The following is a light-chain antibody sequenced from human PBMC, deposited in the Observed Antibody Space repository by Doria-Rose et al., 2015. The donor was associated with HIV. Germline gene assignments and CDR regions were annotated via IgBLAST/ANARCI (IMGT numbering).Light chain of an antibody. CDR2: GAS. CDR3: LQYASSRT. CDR1: QSASANY. V-gene: IGKV3-20*01. Sequence: TQSPGTLSLSPGERATLSCRASQSASANYLAWYQQRPGQSPRLLIYGASSRATDLPDRFTGSGSGSDLTLTISRLEPEDFAVYYCLQYASSRTFGQGTKVEIK. J-gene: IGKJ1*01.